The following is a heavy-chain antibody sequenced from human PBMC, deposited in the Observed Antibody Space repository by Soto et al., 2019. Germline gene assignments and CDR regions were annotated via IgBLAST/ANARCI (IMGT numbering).Heavy chain of an antibody. V-gene: IGHV3-23*01. CDR2: ISGSGGST. CDR1: GFTFSSYA. CDR3: AKDHQHGITGTTFDY. J-gene: IGHJ4*02. D-gene: IGHD1-7*01. Sequence: EVQLLESGGGLVQPGGSLRLSCAASGFTFSSYAMSWVRQAPGKGLEWVSAISGSGGSTYYADSVKGRFTISRDNSKNTLYLQMNSLRAEDTAVYYCAKDHQHGITGTTFDYWRQGIMVTVSS.